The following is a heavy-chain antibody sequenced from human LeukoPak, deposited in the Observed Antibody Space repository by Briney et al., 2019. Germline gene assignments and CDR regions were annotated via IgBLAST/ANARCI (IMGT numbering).Heavy chain of an antibody. V-gene: IGHV3-66*01. J-gene: IGHJ4*02. Sequence: PGGSLRLSCAASGFTVSSNYMSWVRQAPGKGLEWVSVIYSGGSTYYADSVKGRFTISRDNAKNSLYLQMNSLRAEDTAVYYCARVTHDSSGYYYGGLYYFDYWGQGTLVTVSS. D-gene: IGHD3-22*01. CDR1: GFTVSSNY. CDR2: IYSGGST. CDR3: ARVTHDSSGYYYGGLYYFDY.